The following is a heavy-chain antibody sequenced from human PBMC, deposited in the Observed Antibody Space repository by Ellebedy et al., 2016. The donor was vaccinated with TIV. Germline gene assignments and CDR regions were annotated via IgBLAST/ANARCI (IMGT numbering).Heavy chain of an antibody. Sequence: GESLKISCAASGFTFDDYAMHWVRQAPGKGLEWVAVISYDGYSKFYADSVKGRFAISRDNSKSTLYLQMNSLRAEDTALYYCARRTAVTPGIDYWGQGTLVTVSS. J-gene: IGHJ4*02. CDR1: GFTFDDYA. V-gene: IGHV3-30*09. D-gene: IGHD4-23*01. CDR3: ARRTAVTPGIDY. CDR2: ISYDGYSK.